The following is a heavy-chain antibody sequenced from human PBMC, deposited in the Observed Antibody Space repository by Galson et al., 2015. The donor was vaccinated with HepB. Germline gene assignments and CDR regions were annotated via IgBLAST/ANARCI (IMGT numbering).Heavy chain of an antibody. CDR3: AREADTAMAYMGPYYYYYGMDV. Sequence: SLRLSCAASGFTFSSYSMNWVRQAPGKGLEWVSSISSSSSYIYYADSVKGRFTISRDNAKNSLYLQMNSLRAEDTAVYYCAREADTAMAYMGPYYYYYGMDVWGQGTTVTVSS. J-gene: IGHJ6*02. D-gene: IGHD5-18*01. CDR1: GFTFSSYS. V-gene: IGHV3-21*01. CDR2: ISSSSSYI.